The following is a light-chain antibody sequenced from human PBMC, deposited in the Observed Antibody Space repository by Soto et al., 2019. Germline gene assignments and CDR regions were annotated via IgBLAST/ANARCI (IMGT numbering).Light chain of an antibody. CDR3: QQYNDNWT. J-gene: IGKJ1*01. CDR1: QSISSW. CDR2: KAP. Sequence: DIQMTQSPSTLSASVGDRVTITCWASQSISSWLAWYQQKPGQAPKLLIYKAPTLQSGVPSRFSGSGSGTEFTLAISSLQPDDSATYYCQQYNDNWTFGQGTKVEIK. V-gene: IGKV1-5*03.